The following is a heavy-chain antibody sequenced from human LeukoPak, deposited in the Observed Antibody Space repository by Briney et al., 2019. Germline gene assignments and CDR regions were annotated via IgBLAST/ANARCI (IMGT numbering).Heavy chain of an antibody. D-gene: IGHD2-2*01. J-gene: IGHJ4*02. V-gene: IGHV3-30*04. CDR3: ARPSLVVPAAMSAPSRY. CDR2: ISYDGSNK. Sequence: GVSLRLSCAASGFTFSSYAMHWVPQAPGKGLEWVAVISYDGSNKYYADSVKGRFTISRDNSKNTLYLQMNSLRAEDTAVYYCARPSLVVPAAMSAPSRYWGQGTLVTVSS. CDR1: GFTFSSYA.